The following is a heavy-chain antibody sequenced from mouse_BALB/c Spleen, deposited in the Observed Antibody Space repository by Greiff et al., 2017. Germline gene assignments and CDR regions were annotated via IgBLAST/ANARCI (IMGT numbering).Heavy chain of an antibody. J-gene: IGHJ3*01. CDR2: IYPGNVNT. CDR3: AREGLRPSWFAY. Sequence: VMLVESGPELVKPGASVRISCKASGYTFTSYYIHWVKQRPGQGLEWIGWIYPGNVNTKYNEKFKGKATLTADKSSSTAYMQLSSLTSEDSAVYFCAREGLRPSWFAYWGQGTLVTVSA. V-gene: IGHV1S56*01. CDR1: GYTFTSYY. D-gene: IGHD1-2*01.